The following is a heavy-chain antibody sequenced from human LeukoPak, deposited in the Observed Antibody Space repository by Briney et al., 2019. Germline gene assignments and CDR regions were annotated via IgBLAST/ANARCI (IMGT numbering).Heavy chain of an antibody. D-gene: IGHD5-18*01. Sequence: GGSLRLSCAASGSTFSNDWMTWVRQAPGKGLEWVANINQVGSGKYYVDSVKGRFTISRDNAKNSLYLQINSLRADDTAVYYCARDRYGYTYGLFDYWGQGTLVTVSS. J-gene: IGHJ4*02. V-gene: IGHV3-7*05. CDR2: INQVGSGK. CDR3: ARDRYGYTYGLFDY. CDR1: GSTFSNDW.